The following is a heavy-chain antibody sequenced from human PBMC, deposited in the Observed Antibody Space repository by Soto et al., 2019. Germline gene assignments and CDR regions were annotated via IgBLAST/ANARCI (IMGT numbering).Heavy chain of an antibody. CDR1: GGSISSGNYY. Sequence: PSETLSLTCTVSGGSISSGNYYWSWIRQPPGKGLEWIGFISYSGSTYYSTSLKSRVTISVDTSASTAYMELSSLRSEDTAVYYCARDPGYSYGYNWGQGTLVTVSS. D-gene: IGHD5-18*01. J-gene: IGHJ4*02. V-gene: IGHV4-30-4*02. CDR2: ISYSGST. CDR3: ARDPGYSYGYN.